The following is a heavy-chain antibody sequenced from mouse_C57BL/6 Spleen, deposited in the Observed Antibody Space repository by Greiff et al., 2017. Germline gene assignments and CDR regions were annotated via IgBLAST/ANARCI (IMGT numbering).Heavy chain of an antibody. CDR2: IHPNSGST. Sequence: VQLQQPGAELVKPGASVKLSCKASGYTFTSYWMHWVKQRPGQGLEWIGMIHPNSGSTNYNEKFKSKATLTVDKSSSTAYMQLSSLTSEDSAVYYCATNDYAWYVDVWGTGTTVTVSS. J-gene: IGHJ1*03. CDR3: ATNDYAWYVDV. D-gene: IGHD2-4*01. V-gene: IGHV1-64*01. CDR1: GYTFTSYW.